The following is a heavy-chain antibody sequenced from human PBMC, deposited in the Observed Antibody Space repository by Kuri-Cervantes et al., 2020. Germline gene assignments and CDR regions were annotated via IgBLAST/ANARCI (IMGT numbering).Heavy chain of an antibody. J-gene: IGHJ4*02. Sequence: AVKVSCNASGGTFSSYAISWGRQAPGQGLEWMGGIIPIFGTANYAQKFQGRVTITADESTSTAYMELSSLRSEDTAVYYCAGFTMVRGVITTLDYWGQGTLVTVSS. CDR3: AGFTMVRGVITTLDY. CDR2: IIPIFGTA. CDR1: GGTFSSYA. D-gene: IGHD3-10*01. V-gene: IGHV1-69*13.